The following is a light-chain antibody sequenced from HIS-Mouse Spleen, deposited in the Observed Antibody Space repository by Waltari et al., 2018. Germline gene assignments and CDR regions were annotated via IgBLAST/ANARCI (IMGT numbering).Light chain of an antibody. CDR1: QSLVHSDGHTY. CDR2: KVS. Sequence: DVVMTQSPLSLPVTLGQPASISCRSSQSLVHSDGHTYLNWFKQRPGQSPRRLIYKVSNRDSGVPDRFSGSGSGTDFTLKISRVEAEDVGVYYCMQGTHWPLTFGGGTKVEIK. J-gene: IGKJ4*01. CDR3: MQGTHWPLT. V-gene: IGKV2-30*02.